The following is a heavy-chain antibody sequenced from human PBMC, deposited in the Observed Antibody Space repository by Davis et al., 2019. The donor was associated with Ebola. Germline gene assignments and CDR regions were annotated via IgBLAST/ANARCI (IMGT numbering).Heavy chain of an antibody. J-gene: IGHJ4*02. V-gene: IGHV3-30*03. D-gene: IGHD3-22*01. Sequence: GGSLRLSCAASEFTFSSYWMSWVRQAPGKGLEWVAVISYDGSNKYYADSVKGRFTISRDNSKNTLYLQMNSLRAEDTAVYYCARVRWTSGYYFDYWGQGTLVTVSS. CDR1: EFTFSSYW. CDR2: ISYDGSNK. CDR3: ARVRWTSGYYFDY.